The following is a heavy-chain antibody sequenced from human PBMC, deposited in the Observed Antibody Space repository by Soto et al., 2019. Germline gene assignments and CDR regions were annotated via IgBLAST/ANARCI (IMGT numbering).Heavy chain of an antibody. Sequence: EVQLVESGGGLVQPGGSLRLSCAASGFIFSNYDMHWVRRPPGKGLEWLAAIGTTGDPYYTGSVKGRFTISRENARNSLYREVDSRTVGDTAGYFCGRGNSGWYAEGDSWGQVTVVTVSS. CDR1: GFIFSNYD. V-gene: IGHV3-13*05. J-gene: IGHJ4*02. CDR3: GRGNSGWYAEGDS. CDR2: IGTTGDP. D-gene: IGHD6-19*01.